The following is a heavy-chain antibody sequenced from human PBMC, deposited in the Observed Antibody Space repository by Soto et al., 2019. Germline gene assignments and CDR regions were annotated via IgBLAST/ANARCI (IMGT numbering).Heavy chain of an antibody. Sequence: QVQLVQSGAEVKKPGASVTVSCKASGYTFTSYGISWVRQSPGQGLEWMGWISAYNGNTNYAQKLQGRVTMTTDTSTSTAYMELRSLRSDDTAVYYCARDLLNVRFLEWLSHYYYMDVLGKGTTVTVSS. J-gene: IGHJ6*03. CDR3: ARDLLNVRFLEWLSHYYYMDV. CDR2: ISAYNGNT. CDR1: GYTFTSYG. D-gene: IGHD3-3*01. V-gene: IGHV1-18*01.